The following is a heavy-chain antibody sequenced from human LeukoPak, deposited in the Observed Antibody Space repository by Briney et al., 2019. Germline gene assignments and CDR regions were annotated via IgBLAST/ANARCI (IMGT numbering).Heavy chain of an antibody. V-gene: IGHV3-23*01. Sequence: PGGSLRLSCAASGVTLSTRGMSWVRQAPGKGLEWISGMAGSGTTYYADSVRGRFTLSRDNSKNTLFLQMKSLRVDDAAIYYCARDNSRSDGTGVGFHDYFDLWGQGTQVTVSS. CDR1: GVTLSTRG. J-gene: IGHJ4*02. CDR3: ARDNSRSDGTGVGFHDYFDL. CDR2: MAGSGTT. D-gene: IGHD2-8*02.